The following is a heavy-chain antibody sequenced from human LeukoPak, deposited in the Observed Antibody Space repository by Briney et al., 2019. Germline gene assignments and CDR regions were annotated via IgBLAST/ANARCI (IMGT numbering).Heavy chain of an antibody. J-gene: IGHJ4*02. CDR2: ITSSGDIK. D-gene: IGHD3-22*01. V-gene: IGHV3-48*03. CDR1: GFTFTTYE. Sequence: GGSLRLSCATSGFTFTTYEMNWVRQAPGKGLEWVSYITSSGDIKTYADPVKGRFTISRDNPKNTLYLQMNSLGAEDTAVYFCAKRGVVIRVILVAFHKEAYYFDSWGQGALVTVSS. CDR3: AKRGVVIRVILVAFHKEAYYFDS.